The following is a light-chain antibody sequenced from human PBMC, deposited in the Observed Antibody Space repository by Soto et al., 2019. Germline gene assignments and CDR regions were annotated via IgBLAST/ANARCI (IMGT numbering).Light chain of an antibody. CDR3: SSYTSSSTLV. Sequence: QSALTQPASVSGSPGQSITISCTGTSSDVGGYNDVSWYQQHPGKPPKLMIYDVSNRPSGVSNRFSGSKSGNTASLTISGLQAEDEADYYCSSYTSSSTLVFGGGTKLTVL. CDR1: SSDVGGYND. J-gene: IGLJ2*01. V-gene: IGLV2-14*01. CDR2: DVS.